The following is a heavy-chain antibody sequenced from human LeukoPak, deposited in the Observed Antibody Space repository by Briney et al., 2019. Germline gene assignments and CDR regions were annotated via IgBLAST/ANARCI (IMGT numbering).Heavy chain of an antibody. Sequence: ASVKVSCKASGYTFTSYDINWVRQAPGQGLEWMGWMNPNSGNTGYAQKFQGRVTMTRNTSISTAYMELSSLRSEDTGVYYCARGLCSSTSCYSTWFGPWGQGTLVTVSS. CDR1: GYTFTSYD. CDR2: MNPNSGNT. V-gene: IGHV1-8*01. CDR3: ARGLCSSTSCYSTWFGP. J-gene: IGHJ5*02. D-gene: IGHD2-2*01.